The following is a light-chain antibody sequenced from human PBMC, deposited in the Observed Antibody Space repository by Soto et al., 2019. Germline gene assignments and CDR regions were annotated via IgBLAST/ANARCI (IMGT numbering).Light chain of an antibody. CDR2: DVS. Sequence: QSVLTQPASVSGVPGQSIAISCTGTSSDVGGYNYVSWYQHHPGKAPKLMVYDVSNRPSGVSNRFSGSKSGNTASLTISGLQAEDEADYYCSSYTSSSTYVFGNGTKVTVL. CDR3: SSYTSSSTYV. V-gene: IGLV2-14*03. J-gene: IGLJ1*01. CDR1: SSDVGGYNY.